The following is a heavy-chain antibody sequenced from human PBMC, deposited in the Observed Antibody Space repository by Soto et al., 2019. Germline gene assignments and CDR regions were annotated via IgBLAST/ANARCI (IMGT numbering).Heavy chain of an antibody. CDR2: MNPNSGNT. CDR3: ALAHGRAVAAAGTTPYYYYYMDV. V-gene: IGHV1-8*01. J-gene: IGHJ6*03. Sequence: ASVKVSCKASGYTFTSYDINWVRQATGQGLEWMGWMNPNSGNTGYAQKFQGRVTMTRNTSISTAYMELSSLRSEDTAVYYCALAHGRAVAAAGTTPYYYYYMDVWGKGTTVTVSS. D-gene: IGHD6-13*01. CDR1: GYTFTSYD.